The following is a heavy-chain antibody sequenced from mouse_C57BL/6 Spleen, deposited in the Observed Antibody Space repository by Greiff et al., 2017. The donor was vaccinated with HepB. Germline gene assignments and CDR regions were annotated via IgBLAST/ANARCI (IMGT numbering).Heavy chain of an antibody. Sequence: VQLQESGPGLVQPSQSLSITCTVSGFSFTSYGVHWVRQSPGKGLEWLGVIWRGGSTDYNAAFMSRLSITKDNSKSQVFFKMNSLQADDTAIYYCAKNHYYGSSRYFDVWGTGTTVTVSS. V-gene: IGHV2-5*01. CDR3: AKNHYYGSSRYFDV. D-gene: IGHD1-1*01. CDR2: IWRGGST. CDR1: GFSFTSYG. J-gene: IGHJ1*03.